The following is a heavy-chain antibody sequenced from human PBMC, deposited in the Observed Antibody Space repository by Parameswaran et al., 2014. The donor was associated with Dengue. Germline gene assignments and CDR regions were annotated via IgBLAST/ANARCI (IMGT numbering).Heavy chain of an antibody. CDR3: TTDQGNSSDFYHFDY. J-gene: IGHJ4*02. V-gene: IGHV3-15*01. D-gene: IGHD6-19*01. CDR2: IKSEIDGGAT. Sequence: VRQAPGKGLECVGRIKSEIDGGATDYAAPVKGRFTVSRDDSKNTLYLQMNNLKTEDTAVYYCTTDQGNSSDFYHFDYWGQGALVTVSS.